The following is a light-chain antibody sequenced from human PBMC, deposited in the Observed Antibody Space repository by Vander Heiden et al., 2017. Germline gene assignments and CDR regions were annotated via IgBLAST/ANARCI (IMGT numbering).Light chain of an antibody. Sequence: QSALTQPASVSRSPGQSITISCTGTSSDVGGYNYGSWYQQHPGKAPKLMIDDVSNRPSGVSNRFSGSKSGNTASLTISGLQAEDEADYYCSSYTSSSTWVFGGGTKLTVL. V-gene: IGLV2-14*01. CDR1: SSDVGGYNY. CDR3: SSYTSSSTWV. CDR2: DVS. J-gene: IGLJ3*02.